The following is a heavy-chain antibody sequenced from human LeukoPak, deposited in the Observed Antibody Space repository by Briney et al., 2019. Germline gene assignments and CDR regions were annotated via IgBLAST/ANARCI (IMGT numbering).Heavy chain of an antibody. D-gene: IGHD6-19*01. V-gene: IGHV4-34*01. J-gene: IGHJ4*02. CDR3: PSRPLSVYRSGWVYYFDY. CDR1: GGSFSGYY. CDR2: INHSGST. Sequence: SETLSLTCAVYGGSFSGYYWSWIRQPPGKGLEWIGEINHSGSTNYNPSLKSRVTISVDTSKNQFSLKLSSVTAADTAVYYCPSRPLSVYRSGWVYYFDYWGQGTLVTVSS.